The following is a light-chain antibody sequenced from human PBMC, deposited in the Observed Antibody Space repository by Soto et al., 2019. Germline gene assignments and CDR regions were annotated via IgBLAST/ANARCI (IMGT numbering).Light chain of an antibody. J-gene: IGKJ5*01. Sequence: ALQLTQSPSSLSASEGDRVTITCRASQGISTGLAWYQQKPGRTPKLLIYEASTLESGVPSRFSGSGSGTDFTLTISTLQSEDFATYYCQHFGDFPITFGQGTRLE. CDR1: QGISTG. CDR2: EAS. V-gene: IGKV1D-13*01. CDR3: QHFGDFPIT.